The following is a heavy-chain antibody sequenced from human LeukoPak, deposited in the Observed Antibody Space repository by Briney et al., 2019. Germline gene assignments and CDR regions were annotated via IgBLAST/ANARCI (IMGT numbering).Heavy chain of an antibody. Sequence: GGSLRLSCAASGFTFSSYAMSWVRQAPGKGLEWVAVIWYDGSNKYYADSVKGRFTISRDNSKNTLYLQMNSLRAEDTAVYYCARDRDYYDSSGYDYWGQGTLVTVSS. D-gene: IGHD3-22*01. CDR2: IWYDGSNK. CDR3: ARDRDYYDSSGYDY. CDR1: GFTFSSYA. V-gene: IGHV3-33*08. J-gene: IGHJ4*02.